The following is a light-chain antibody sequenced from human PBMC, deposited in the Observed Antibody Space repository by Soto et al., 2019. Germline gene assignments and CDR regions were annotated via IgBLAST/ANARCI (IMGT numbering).Light chain of an antibody. V-gene: IGLV8-61*01. J-gene: IGLJ2*01. CDR3: MLYMGGGLVV. Sequence: QTVVTQEPSFSVSPGGTVTLTCGLTSGSVSTTYYPSWYQQTPGQAPRTLIYSTNIRSSGVPDRFSGSILGNKAALTITGAQADDESDYHCMLYMGGGLVVFGGGTKLTVX. CDR2: STN. CDR1: SGSVSTTYY.